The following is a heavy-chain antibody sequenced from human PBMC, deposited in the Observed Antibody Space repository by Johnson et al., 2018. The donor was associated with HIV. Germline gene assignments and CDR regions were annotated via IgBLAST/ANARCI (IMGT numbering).Heavy chain of an antibody. D-gene: IGHD1-1*01. CDR1: GFTFSTYS. CDR3: AVLTTGGLRVGNFDI. Sequence: QVQLVESGGGVVQPGRSLRLSCAASGFTFSTYSMHWVRQAPGMRLEWVAVISYDGNNKYYADSLKGRFTISRDNSKNTLYLQMDSLRIEDTAVYYCAVLTTGGLRVGNFDIWGQRTMVTVSS. V-gene: IGHV3-30*04. CDR2: ISYDGNNK. J-gene: IGHJ3*02.